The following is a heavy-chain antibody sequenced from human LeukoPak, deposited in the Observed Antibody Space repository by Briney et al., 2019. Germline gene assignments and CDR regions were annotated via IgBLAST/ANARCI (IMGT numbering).Heavy chain of an antibody. D-gene: IGHD6-19*01. CDR3: ARDGSSSGCELDY. V-gene: IGHV3-21*01. Sequence: AGGSLRLSCAASGFTFSSYGMTWVRQAPGKGLEWVSSISRSSTYIYYADSVKGRFTISRDNAKNSLYLQMNSLRAEDTAVYYCARDGSSSGCELDYWGQGTLVTVSS. CDR1: GFTFSSYG. J-gene: IGHJ4*02. CDR2: ISRSSTYI.